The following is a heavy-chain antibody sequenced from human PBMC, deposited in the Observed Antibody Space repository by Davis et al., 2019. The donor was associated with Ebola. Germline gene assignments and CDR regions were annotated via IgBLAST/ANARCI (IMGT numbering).Heavy chain of an antibody. CDR3: TRHKAVGATTGYDY. D-gene: IGHD1-26*01. CDR2: IRSKANSYAT. V-gene: IGHV3-73*01. J-gene: IGHJ4*02. CDR1: GYTFTGYY. Sequence: KVSCKASGYTFTGYYMHWVRQASGKGLDWVGRIRSKANSYATAYAASVKGRFTISRDDSKNTAYLQMNSLKTEDTAVYYCTRHKAVGATTGYDYWGQGTLVTVSS.